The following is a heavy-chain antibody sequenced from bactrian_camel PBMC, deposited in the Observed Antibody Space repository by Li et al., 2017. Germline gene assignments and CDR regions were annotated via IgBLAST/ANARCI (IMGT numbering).Heavy chain of an antibody. CDR3: VRDGWDY. D-gene: IGHD1*01. V-gene: IGHV3S67*01. CDR2: IVGTEIT. CDR1: GYTVTAYC. Sequence: DVQLVESGGGSVQAGGSLTLSCLASGYTVTAYCMGWLRQAPGKEREGVATIVGTEITSYADSVKGRFTISRDNARNTLYLQLDSLIADDTAKYYCVRDGWDYWGQGTQVTVS. J-gene: IGHJ4*01.